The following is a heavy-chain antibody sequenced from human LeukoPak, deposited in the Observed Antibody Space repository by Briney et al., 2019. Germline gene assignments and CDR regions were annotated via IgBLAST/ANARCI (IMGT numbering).Heavy chain of an antibody. J-gene: IGHJ4*02. Sequence: SETLSLTCTVSGGSISSYYWNWIRQPPGKGLEWIGYIYYSGSTNYNPSLNSRVTISVDTSKNQFSLKLSSVTAADTAVYYCARRGLVAPYYDFWSGLYHFDYWGQGTLVTVSS. CDR1: GGSISSYY. D-gene: IGHD3-3*01. V-gene: IGHV4-59*08. CDR3: ARRGLVAPYYDFWSGLYHFDY. CDR2: IYYSGST.